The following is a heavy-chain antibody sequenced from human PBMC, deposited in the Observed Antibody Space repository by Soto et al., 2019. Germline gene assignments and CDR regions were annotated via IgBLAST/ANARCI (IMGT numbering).Heavy chain of an antibody. D-gene: IGHD3-10*01. J-gene: IGHJ5*02. CDR2: IYYSGST. Sequence: QVQLQESGPGLVKPSETLSLTCTVSGGSISSYYWSWIRQPPGKGLEWIGYIYYSGSTNYNPSLKSRVTISVDTSKNQFSLKLSSVTAADTAVYYCARGSGSPYNWFDPWGQGTLVTVSS. CDR3: ARGSGSPYNWFDP. CDR1: GGSISSYY. V-gene: IGHV4-59*01.